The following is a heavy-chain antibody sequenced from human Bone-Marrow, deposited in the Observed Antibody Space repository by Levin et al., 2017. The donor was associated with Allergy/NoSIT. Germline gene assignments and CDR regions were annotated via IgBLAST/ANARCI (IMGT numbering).Heavy chain of an antibody. CDR3: ARDSSILTGHDAFDI. J-gene: IGHJ3*02. Sequence: PGGSLRLSCAASGFTFSSYDMHWVRQAPGKGLQWVSSIGAAGDTYYPGSVKGRFTISRENAKNSLYLQMNSLRAEDTAVYYCARDSSILTGHDAFDIWGQGTLVTVSS. D-gene: IGHD3-9*01. V-gene: IGHV3-13*01. CDR1: GFTFSSYD. CDR2: IGAAGDT.